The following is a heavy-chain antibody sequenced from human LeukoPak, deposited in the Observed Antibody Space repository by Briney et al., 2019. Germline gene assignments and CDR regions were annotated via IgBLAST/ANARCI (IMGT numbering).Heavy chain of an antibody. J-gene: IGHJ4*02. CDR2: IYTSGST. D-gene: IGHD2-21*02. Sequence: TSETLSLTCTVSGGSISSGSYYWSWIRQPAGKGLEWIGRIYTSGSTNYNPSLKSRVTISVDTSKNQFSLKLSSVTAADTAVYYCARGGYCGGDCYFYYWGQGTLVTVSS. CDR3: ARGGYCGGDCYFYY. V-gene: IGHV4-61*02. CDR1: GGSISSGSYY.